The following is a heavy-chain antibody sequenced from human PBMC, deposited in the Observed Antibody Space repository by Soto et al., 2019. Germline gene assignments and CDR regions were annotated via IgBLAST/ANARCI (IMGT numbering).Heavy chain of an antibody. V-gene: IGHV3-9*01. D-gene: IGHD3-16*01. CDR2: INWKSDI. CDR1: GFTFDDNA. CDR3: AISQDRGGRTTFIY. J-gene: IGHJ4*02. Sequence: GGSLRLACAVSGFTFDDNAMHWVRQAPEKGLEWVSGINWKSDIGYAASVKGRFTISRDNAENSLYLQMNSLRAEDTALYYCAISQDRGGRTTFIYWGQGTQVTVSS.